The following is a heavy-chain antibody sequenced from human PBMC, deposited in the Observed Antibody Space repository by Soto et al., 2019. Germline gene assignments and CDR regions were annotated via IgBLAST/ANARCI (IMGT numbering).Heavy chain of an antibody. CDR1: GFTFSSYS. CDR3: ARDAVDYGDYVEVIDY. V-gene: IGHV3-21*01. CDR2: ISSSSSYI. J-gene: IGHJ4*02. Sequence: GGSLRLSCAASGFTFSSYSMNWVRQAPGKGLEWVSSISSSSSYIYYADSVKGRFTISRDNAKNSLYLQMNSLRAEDTAVYYCARDAVDYGDYVEVIDYWGQGTLVTVSS. D-gene: IGHD4-17*01.